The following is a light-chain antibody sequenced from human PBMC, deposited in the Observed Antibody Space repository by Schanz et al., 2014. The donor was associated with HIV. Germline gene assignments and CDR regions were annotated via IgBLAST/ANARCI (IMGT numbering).Light chain of an antibody. J-gene: IGKJ1*01. Sequence: DIQMTQSPSTLSASVGDRISITCRASQSISGWLAWYQQKPGEAPNLLISEASTLDSGVPSRFSGSGSGTEFTLTISSLQPDDFATYYCQQYDIISWTFGLGTKVEIK. V-gene: IGKV1-5*03. CDR2: EAS. CDR1: QSISGW. CDR3: QQYDIISWT.